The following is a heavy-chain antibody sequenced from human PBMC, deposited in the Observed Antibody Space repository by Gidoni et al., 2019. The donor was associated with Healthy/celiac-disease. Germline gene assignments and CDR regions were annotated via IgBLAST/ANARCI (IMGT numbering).Heavy chain of an antibody. CDR3: ARDSSGWYGDFDY. CDR2: INAGNGNT. V-gene: IGHV1-3*01. D-gene: IGHD6-19*01. Sequence: QVQLVQSGAEVKKPGASVKVSCQASGYTFTSYAMHWVRQAPGQRLEWMGWINAGNGNTKYSQKFQGRVTITRDTSASTAYMELSSLRSEDTAVYYCARDSSGWYGDFDYWGQGTLVTVSS. J-gene: IGHJ4*02. CDR1: GYTFTSYA.